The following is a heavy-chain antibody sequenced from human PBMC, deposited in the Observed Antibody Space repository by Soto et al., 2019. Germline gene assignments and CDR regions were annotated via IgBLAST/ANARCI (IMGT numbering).Heavy chain of an antibody. CDR2: INAGNGNT. D-gene: IGHD1-20*01. CDR3: ARDISSCIDY. J-gene: IGHJ4*02. CDR1: GYTFTSYA. Sequence: ASVKVSCKASGYTFTSYAMHWVRQAPGQRLEWMGWINAGNGNTKYSQKFQGRVTLSRDTSASTVYMELSSLRSEDTAVYYCARDISSCIDYWGQGTLVTVSS. V-gene: IGHV1-3*01.